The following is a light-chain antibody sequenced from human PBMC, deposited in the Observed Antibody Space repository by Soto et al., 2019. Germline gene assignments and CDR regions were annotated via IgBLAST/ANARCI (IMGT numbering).Light chain of an antibody. V-gene: IGKV1-39*01. CDR1: QSISSY. CDR3: QQSYSTLWT. CDR2: AAS. Sequence: DIQMTQSRASLCEYEGERHTITCRASQSISSYLNWYQQKPGKAPKLLIYAASSLQSGVPSRFSGSGSGTDFTLTSSSLQPEDFATCYCQQSYSTLWTFGQGTKVDIK. J-gene: IGKJ1*01.